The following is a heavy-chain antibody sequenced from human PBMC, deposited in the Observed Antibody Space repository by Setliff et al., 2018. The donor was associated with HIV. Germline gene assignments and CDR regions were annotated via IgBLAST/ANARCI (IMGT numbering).Heavy chain of an antibody. J-gene: IGHJ3*02. V-gene: IGHV4-39*01. CDR2: IFYSGIT. CDR1: GGSFTSRSYY. D-gene: IGHD3-3*01. Sequence: SSETLSLTCTVSGGSFTSRSYYWGWIRQHPGKGLEWIGSIFYSGITYYNPSLKSRVTISVDTSKNQFSRNLTSVTAADTAVYYCARSKTFYDFWGGYYTHGAFKIWGLGTMVTVSS. CDR3: ARSKTFYDFWGGYYTHGAFKI.